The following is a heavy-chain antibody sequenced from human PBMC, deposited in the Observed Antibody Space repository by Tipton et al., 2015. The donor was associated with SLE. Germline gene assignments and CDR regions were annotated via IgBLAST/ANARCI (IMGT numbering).Heavy chain of an antibody. V-gene: IGHV4-4*07. CDR2: IYTGGNT. CDR3: ARSNFHWYLDL. Sequence: TLSLTCTVSGGSISTFYWGWIRQAAGKGLEWIGRIYTGGNTKYNPSLESRVTLSVDTSKNQFSLDLSSVTAADTAVYFCARSNFHWYLDLWGRGTLVTVSS. D-gene: IGHD4/OR15-4a*01. CDR1: GGSISTFY. J-gene: IGHJ2*01.